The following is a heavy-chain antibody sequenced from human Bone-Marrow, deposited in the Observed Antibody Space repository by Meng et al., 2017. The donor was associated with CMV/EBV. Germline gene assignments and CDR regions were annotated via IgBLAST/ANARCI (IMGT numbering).Heavy chain of an antibody. V-gene: IGHV1-2*02. CDR3: ARRLVREYYFDY. J-gene: IGHJ4*02. CDR2: INPNSGGT. Sequence: ASVKVSCKASGYTFTGYYMHWVRQAPGQGLEWMGWINPNSGGTNYAQKFQGRVTMTRGTSISTAYMEPSRLRSDDTAVYYCARRLVREYYFDYWGQGTLVTVSS. D-gene: IGHD6-19*01. CDR1: GYTFTGYY.